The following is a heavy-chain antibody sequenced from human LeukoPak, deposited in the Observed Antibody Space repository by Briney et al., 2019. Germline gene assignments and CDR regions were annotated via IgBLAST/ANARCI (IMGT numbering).Heavy chain of an antibody. CDR1: GFTFSDYY. Sequence: PGGSLRLSCAASGFTFSDYYMSWIRQAPGKGLEWVSYISSSSSYTNYADSVKGRFTISRDNAKNSLHLQMNSLRAEDTAVYYCARFDYGSLDAFDIWGQGTMVTVSS. J-gene: IGHJ3*02. CDR3: ARFDYGSLDAFDI. D-gene: IGHD4-17*01. CDR2: ISSSSSYT. V-gene: IGHV3-11*03.